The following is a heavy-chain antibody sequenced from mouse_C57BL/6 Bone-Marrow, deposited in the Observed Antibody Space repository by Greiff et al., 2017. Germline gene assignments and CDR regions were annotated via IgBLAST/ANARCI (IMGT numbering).Heavy chain of an antibody. CDR3: ARADSSGYLYAMDY. D-gene: IGHD3-2*02. CDR1: GYTFTSYW. V-gene: IGHV1-55*01. CDR2: IYPGSGST. Sequence: VQLQQPGAELVKPGASVQMSCKASGYTFTSYWITWVKQRPGQGLEWIGDIYPGSGSTNYNEKFKSKAKLTVDTSSSTAYMQHSSLTSEDSAVYYGARADSSGYLYAMDYWGQGTSVTVSS. J-gene: IGHJ4*01.